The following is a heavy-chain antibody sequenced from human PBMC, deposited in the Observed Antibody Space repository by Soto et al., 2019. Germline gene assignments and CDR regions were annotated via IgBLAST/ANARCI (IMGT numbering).Heavy chain of an antibody. J-gene: IGHJ4*02. CDR3: ARARITIFGVAKYFDY. CDR1: GDSVSSNSAA. D-gene: IGHD3-3*01. V-gene: IGHV6-1*01. Sequence: SQTLSLPCAISGDSVSSNSAAWNWIRQSPSRGLEWLGRTYYRSKWYNDYAVSVKSRITINPVASKNQFSLQLNSVTPEDTAVYYCARARITIFGVAKYFDYWGQGTTVTVSS. CDR2: TYYRSKWYN.